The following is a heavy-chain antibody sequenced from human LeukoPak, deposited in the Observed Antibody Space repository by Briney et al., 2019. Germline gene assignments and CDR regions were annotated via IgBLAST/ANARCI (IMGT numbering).Heavy chain of an antibody. D-gene: IGHD5-24*01. Sequence: GGSLRLSCAASGFTFSSYAMHWVRQAPGKGQEYVSAISSNGGSTYYANSVKGRFTISRDNSKNTLCLQMGSLRAEDMAVYYCARAALPPREGYNFYDSWGPGTLVTVSS. CDR2: ISSNGGST. J-gene: IGHJ4*02. CDR1: GFTFSSYA. V-gene: IGHV3-64*01. CDR3: ARAALPPREGYNFYDS.